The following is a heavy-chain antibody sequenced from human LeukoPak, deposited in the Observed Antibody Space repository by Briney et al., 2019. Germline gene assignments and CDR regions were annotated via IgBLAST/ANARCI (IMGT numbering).Heavy chain of an antibody. CDR3: ASNTYDSSGYYLGYHAFDI. J-gene: IGHJ3*02. CDR1: GGSISSYY. CDR2: ICYSGST. Sequence: SETLSLTCTVSGGSISSYYWSWIRQPPGKGLEWIGYICYSGSTNYNPSLKSRVTISVDTSKNQFSLKLSSVTAADTAVYYCASNTYDSSGYYLGYHAFDIWGQGTMVTVSS. D-gene: IGHD3-22*01. V-gene: IGHV4-59*01.